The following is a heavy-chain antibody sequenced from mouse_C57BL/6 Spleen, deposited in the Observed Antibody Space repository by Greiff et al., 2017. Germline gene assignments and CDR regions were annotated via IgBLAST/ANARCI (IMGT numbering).Heavy chain of an antibody. V-gene: IGHV5-9-1*02. J-gene: IGHJ3*01. CDR3: TRDGDYGSSLAY. CDR2: IGSGGDYI. D-gene: IGHD1-1*01. CDR1: GFTFSSYA. Sequence: EVKLVEPGAGLVKPGGSLKLSCAASGFTFSSYAMSWVRQTPEQRLEWVAYIGSGGDYIYYAQTVKGRFTISRDNAWNTLYLQMSSLKSEDTAVYYCTRDGDYGSSLAYWGQGTLVTVSA.